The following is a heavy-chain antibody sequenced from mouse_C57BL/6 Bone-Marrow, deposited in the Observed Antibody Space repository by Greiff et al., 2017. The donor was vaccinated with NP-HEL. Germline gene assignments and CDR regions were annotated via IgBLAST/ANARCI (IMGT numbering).Heavy chain of an antibody. V-gene: IGHV5-9-1*02. CDR2: ISSGGDYI. CDR3: TRGLLVWYFDV. J-gene: IGHJ1*03. CDR1: GFTFSSYA. D-gene: IGHD1-1*01. Sequence: EVQLQESGEGLVKPGGSLKLSCAASGFTFSSYAMSWVRQTPEKRLEWVAYISSGGDYIYYADTVKGRFTISRDNARNTLFLKMSSLKSEDTAMYYCTRGLLVWYFDVWGTGTTVTVSS.